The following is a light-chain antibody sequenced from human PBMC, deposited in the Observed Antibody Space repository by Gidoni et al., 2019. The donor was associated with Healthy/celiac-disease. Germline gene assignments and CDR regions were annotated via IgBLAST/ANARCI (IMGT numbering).Light chain of an antibody. J-gene: IGKJ1*01. Sequence: EIVLTQSPGTLSLSPGERATLSCRASQSVSSSYLAWYQQKPGQAPRLLIYGASSRATGIPDRFRGSGSGTDFTLTISRLEPEDFAVYYCQQYGSSVTFGQGTKVEIK. CDR2: GAS. V-gene: IGKV3-20*01. CDR1: QSVSSSY. CDR3: QQYGSSVT.